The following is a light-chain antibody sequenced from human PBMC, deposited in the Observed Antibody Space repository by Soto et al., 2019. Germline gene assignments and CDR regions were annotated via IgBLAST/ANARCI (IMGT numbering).Light chain of an antibody. CDR2: DVS. CDR1: SSDVGYYNY. Sequence: ALTQPPSASWSPGQSVTIACTGTSSDVGYYNYVSWYQQPPGKAPKLLIYDVSKRPSGFPDRFSGSKSGNTASLTVSGLQAEDEGDYYCSAYAGRNXPYVVGTGTKVXV. CDR3: SAYAGRNXPYV. J-gene: IGLJ1*01. V-gene: IGLV2-8*01.